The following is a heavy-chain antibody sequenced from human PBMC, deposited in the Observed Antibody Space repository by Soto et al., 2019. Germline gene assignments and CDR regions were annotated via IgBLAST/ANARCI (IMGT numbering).Heavy chain of an antibody. J-gene: IGHJ6*02. CDR1: GFTFSSYV. V-gene: IGHV3-23*01. CDR3: AKTLLPGDYSNFGYYYGMNV. Sequence: EVQLLESGGGLVQPGGSLRLSCAASGFTFSSYVMNWVRQAPGKGLEWVSAVTGSGDNTYHADSVKGRFTISRDNSKNTLFLHMNSLRAEDTAVYYCAKTLLPGDYSNFGYYYGMNVWGQGTTVTVSS. CDR2: VTGSGDNT. D-gene: IGHD4-4*01.